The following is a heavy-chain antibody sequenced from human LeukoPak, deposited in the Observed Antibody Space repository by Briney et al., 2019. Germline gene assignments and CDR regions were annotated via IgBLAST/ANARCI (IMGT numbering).Heavy chain of an antibody. Sequence: NTSETLSLTCTVSGGSISSGPYYWGWIRQPPGKGLEWIRNIYYGENTYYNPSLKSRVTISIDTSKNQFYLKLSSLTAADTAVYYCARRDDSSGYHKIFDYWGPGTLVTVSS. V-gene: IGHV4-39*01. CDR2: IYYGENT. J-gene: IGHJ4*02. CDR1: GGSISSGPYY. D-gene: IGHD3-22*01. CDR3: ARRDDSSGYHKIFDY.